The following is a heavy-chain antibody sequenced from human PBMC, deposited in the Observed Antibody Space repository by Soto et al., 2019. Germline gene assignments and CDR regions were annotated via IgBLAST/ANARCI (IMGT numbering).Heavy chain of an antibody. Sequence: QVQLQESGPRLVKPSGSLSLTCGVSGGTVASSHWWSWVHQSPSRGLEWIGNVYHTGDTNFNPSLQSRVTFSVDKSNNQFSLRLTSLTAADTAVYFCAREIVTAGGNNYFDPWGPGTLVTVSS. J-gene: IGHJ5*02. V-gene: IGHV4-4*02. CDR1: GGTVASSHW. CDR2: VYHTGDT. CDR3: AREIVTAGGNNYFDP. D-gene: IGHD2-21*02.